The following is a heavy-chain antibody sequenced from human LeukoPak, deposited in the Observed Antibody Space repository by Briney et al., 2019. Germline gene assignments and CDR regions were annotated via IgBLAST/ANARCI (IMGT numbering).Heavy chain of an antibody. CDR3: AELGITMIGGV. V-gene: IGHV3-30*04. D-gene: IGHD3-10*02. CDR1: GFTFNSYA. CDR2: ISYDGTNK. J-gene: IGHJ6*04. Sequence: PGGSLRLSCAASGFTFNSYAIYWVRQAPGKGLEWVAVISYDGTNKYYADSVKGRFTISRDNSKNTLYLQMNSLRAEDTAVYYCAELGITMIGGVWGKGTTVTISS.